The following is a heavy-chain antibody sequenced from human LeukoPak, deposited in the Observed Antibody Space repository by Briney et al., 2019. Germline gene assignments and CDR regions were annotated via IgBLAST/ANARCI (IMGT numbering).Heavy chain of an antibody. CDR2: IKQDGSEK. J-gene: IGHJ6*03. CDR1: GFTFNSYW. D-gene: IGHD5-24*01. CDR3: ARELYTRDGYNSYMDV. V-gene: IGHV3-7*01. Sequence: GGSLRLSCAASGFTFNSYWMSWVRQAPGKGLEWVANIKQDGSEKYYVDSVKGRFTISRDNAKNSLYLQMNSLRAEDTAVYYCARELYTRDGYNSYMDVWGRGTTVTVSS.